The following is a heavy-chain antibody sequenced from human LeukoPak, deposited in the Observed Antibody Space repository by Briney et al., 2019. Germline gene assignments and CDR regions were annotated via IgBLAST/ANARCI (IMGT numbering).Heavy chain of an antibody. D-gene: IGHD2-15*01. CDR2: ISTDGYTT. CDR1: GFTFSSYW. CDR3: VVGGSPGY. J-gene: IGHJ4*02. Sequence: GGSLRLSCAASGFTFSSYWMNWVRQAPGKGLVWVSRISTDGYTTDYADFVQGRYTASRDNTKNTRSLEMNSLRAEDTAVYYCVVGGSPGYWGQGTLVTVSS. V-gene: IGHV3-74*01.